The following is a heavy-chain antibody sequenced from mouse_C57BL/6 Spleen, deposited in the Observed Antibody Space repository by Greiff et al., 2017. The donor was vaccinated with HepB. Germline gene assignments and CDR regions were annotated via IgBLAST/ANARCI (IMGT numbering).Heavy chain of an antibody. CDR1: GYTFTSYW. CDR2: IDPSDSET. Sequence: QVQLQQSGAELVRPGSSVKLSCKASGYTFTSYWMHWVKQRPIQGLEWIGNIDPSDSETHYNQKFKDKATLTVDKSSSTAYMQLSSLTSEDSAVYYCARGGPTMVTTGYFDVWGTGTTVTVSS. CDR3: ARGGPTMVTTGYFDV. J-gene: IGHJ1*03. D-gene: IGHD2-9*01. V-gene: IGHV1-52*01.